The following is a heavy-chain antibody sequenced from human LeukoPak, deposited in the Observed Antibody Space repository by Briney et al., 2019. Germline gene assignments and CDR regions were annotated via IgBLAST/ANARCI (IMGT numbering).Heavy chain of an antibody. CDR1: GFTFGDYT. J-gene: IGHJ4*02. CDR3: TTQTRIAAAYY. CDR2: IRSKAYGGTT. Sequence: GGSLRLSCTVSGFTFGDYTMSWVRQAPGKGLEWVGFIRSKAYGGTTEYAASVKGRFTVSRDDSKSIAYLQMISLKADDTAVYYCTTQTRIAAAYYWGQGTLVTVSS. V-gene: IGHV3-49*04. D-gene: IGHD6-13*01.